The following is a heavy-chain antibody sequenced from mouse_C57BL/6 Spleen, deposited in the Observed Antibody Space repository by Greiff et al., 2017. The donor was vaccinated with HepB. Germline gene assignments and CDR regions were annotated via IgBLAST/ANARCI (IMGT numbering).Heavy chain of an antibody. V-gene: IGHV5-17*01. Sequence: EVQLQQSGGGLVKPGGSLKLSCAASGFTFSDYGMHWVRQAPEKGLEWVAYISSGSSTIYYADTVKGRFTISRDNAKNTLFLQMTSLRSEDTAMYYCARMAPTRDFDVWGTGTTVTVSS. J-gene: IGHJ1*03. CDR1: GFTFSDYG. CDR3: ARMAPTRDFDV. CDR2: ISSGSSTI.